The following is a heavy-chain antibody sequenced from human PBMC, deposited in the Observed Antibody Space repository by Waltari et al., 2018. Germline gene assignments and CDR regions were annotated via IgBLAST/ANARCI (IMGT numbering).Heavy chain of an antibody. CDR3: ARHSRGAGDY. D-gene: IGHD1-26*01. CDR1: GGSISSSSYY. Sequence: QLQLQESGPGLVKPSETLSLTCTVSGGSISSSSYYWGWIRQPPGKGLEWIGSFYYSGSTYYNPSLKSRVTISVDTSKNQFSLKLSSVTAADTAVYYCARHSRGAGDYWGQGTLVTVSS. CDR2: FYYSGST. V-gene: IGHV4-39*01. J-gene: IGHJ4*02.